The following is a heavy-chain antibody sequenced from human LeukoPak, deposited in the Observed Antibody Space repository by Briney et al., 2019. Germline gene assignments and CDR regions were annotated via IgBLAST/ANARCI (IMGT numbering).Heavy chain of an antibody. D-gene: IGHD3-16*01. CDR3: ARVGAGNFDL. CDR2: MYYSGNT. V-gene: IGHV4-59*01. CDR1: GGSISIYY. J-gene: IGHJ2*01. Sequence: PSETLSLTCTVSGGSISIYYWSWIRQPPGKGLEWIGYMYYSGNTNYTPSLKTRVTISIDTTKNHCALKLSPVTAADTAVYSCARVGAGNFDLWGRGPLATVSS.